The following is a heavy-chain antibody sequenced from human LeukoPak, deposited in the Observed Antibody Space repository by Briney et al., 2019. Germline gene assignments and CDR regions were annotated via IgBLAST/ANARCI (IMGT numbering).Heavy chain of an antibody. CDR3: ARRSGIQLLNWFDP. CDR1: GGSISSSSYY. CDR2: IYYSGST. J-gene: IGHJ5*02. V-gene: IGHV4-39*07. D-gene: IGHD5-18*01. Sequence: SETLSLTCTVSGGSISSSSYYWAWIRQPPGKGLEWIGSIYYSGSTYYNPSLKSRVTISVDTSKNQFSLKLSSVTAADTAVYYCARRSGIQLLNWFDPWGQGTLVTVSS.